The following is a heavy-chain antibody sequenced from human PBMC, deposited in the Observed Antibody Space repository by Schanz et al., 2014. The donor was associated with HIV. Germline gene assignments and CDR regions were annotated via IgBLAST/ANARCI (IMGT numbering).Heavy chain of an antibody. V-gene: IGHV3-23*01. J-gene: IGHJ4*02. D-gene: IGHD3-10*01. Sequence: EVQLLESGGTFVHPGGSLRLSCAASGFTFRDSVVSWVRQAPGKGLEWIASISSTSTYRFYAGSVKGRFTISRDNSEDTLYLQMNSLGVDDSAIYYCVKRGSEASSNTWFADSWGQGTLVTVSS. CDR2: ISSTSTYR. CDR3: VKRGSEASSNTWFADS. CDR1: GFTFRDSV.